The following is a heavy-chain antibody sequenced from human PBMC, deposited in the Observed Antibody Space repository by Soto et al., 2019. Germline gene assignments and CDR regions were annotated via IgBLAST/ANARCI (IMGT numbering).Heavy chain of an antibody. V-gene: IGHV3-23*01. CDR1: AFTFSRFA. CDR2: ISGGGDNT. CDR3: AKGLSGSGAYQWFDP. J-gene: IGHJ5*02. Sequence: EVQLLESGGGLVQPGGSLRLSCAASAFTFSRFAMSWVRQTPGSGLEWVSAISGGGDNTFYADSVKGRFTISRDNSKNTLYLQMNGMRVEDTAVYYCAKGLSGSGAYQWFDPWGQGTLVTVSS. D-gene: IGHD3-10*01.